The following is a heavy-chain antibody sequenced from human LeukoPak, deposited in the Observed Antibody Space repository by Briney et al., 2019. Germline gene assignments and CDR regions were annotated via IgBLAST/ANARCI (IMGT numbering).Heavy chain of an antibody. Sequence: PSETPSLTCTVSGGSISSYYWSWIRQPPGKGLEWIGYIYYSGSTNYNPSLKSRVTISADTSKNQFSLKLSSVTAADTAVYYCARYAVRGVYYGMDVWGQGTTVTVSS. CDR3: ARYAVRGVYYGMDV. J-gene: IGHJ6*02. D-gene: IGHD3-10*01. CDR1: GGSISSYY. CDR2: IYYSGST. V-gene: IGHV4-59*01.